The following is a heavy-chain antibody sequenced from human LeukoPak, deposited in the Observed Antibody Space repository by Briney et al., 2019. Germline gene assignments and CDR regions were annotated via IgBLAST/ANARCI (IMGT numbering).Heavy chain of an antibody. V-gene: IGHV3-33*01. CDR3: ARDRGYSSSWYYFDY. D-gene: IGHD6-13*01. CDR1: GFTFSNNG. CDR2: IWLHGGNK. Sequence: GRSLRLSCAASGFTFSNNGMHWVRQAPGKGLEWLAIIWLHGGNKYYADSVKGRFTISRDNSKNTLYLQMNSLRAEDTAVYYCARDRGYSSSWYYFDYWGQGTLVTVSS. J-gene: IGHJ4*02.